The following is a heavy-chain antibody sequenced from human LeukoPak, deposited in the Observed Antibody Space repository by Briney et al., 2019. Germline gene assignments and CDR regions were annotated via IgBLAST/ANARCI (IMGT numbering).Heavy chain of an antibody. D-gene: IGHD3-16*01. V-gene: IGHV3-23*01. Sequence: PGGSLRLSCAASGFTFNTHAISWVRQAPGKGLEWVAAVSDTGDLRYSANSVKGRFAISRDNSKNTAFLQMYSLRAEDTALYYCVNGGLRSGHSFEDWGQGTLVSVSS. CDR2: VSDTGDLR. J-gene: IGHJ4*02. CDR1: GFTFNTHA. CDR3: VNGGLRSGHSFED.